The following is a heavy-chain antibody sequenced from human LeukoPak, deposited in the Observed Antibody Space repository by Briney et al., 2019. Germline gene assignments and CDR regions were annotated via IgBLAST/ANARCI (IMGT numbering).Heavy chain of an antibody. CDR2: ISGSGGST. CDR1: GFTFSSYG. V-gene: IGHV3-23*01. J-gene: IGHJ5*02. CDR3: AKTAGYSSSWRRFDP. Sequence: GGSLRLSCAASGFTFSSYGMSWVRQAPGKGLEWVSAISGSGGSTYYADSVKGRFTISRDNSKNTLYLQMNSLRAEDTAVYYCAKTAGYSSSWRRFDPWGQGTLVTVSS. D-gene: IGHD6-13*01.